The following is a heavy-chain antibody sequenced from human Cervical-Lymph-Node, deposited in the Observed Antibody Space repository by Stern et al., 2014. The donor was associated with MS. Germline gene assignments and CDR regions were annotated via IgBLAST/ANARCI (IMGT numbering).Heavy chain of an antibody. J-gene: IGHJ4*02. CDR1: GFTFGRHS. V-gene: IGHV3-30-3*01. D-gene: IGHD6-25*01. CDR2: ISYDGSSQ. CDR3: ARPAAARYFDY. Sequence: VQLVESGGGAVQPGRSLRLSCATSGFTFGRHSMHWVRQVPGKGLEWVAIISYDGSSQHYADSVKGRFTISRDNSNNTLYLQMNSLRIEDTAMYYCARPAAARYFDYWGQGSQVTVSS.